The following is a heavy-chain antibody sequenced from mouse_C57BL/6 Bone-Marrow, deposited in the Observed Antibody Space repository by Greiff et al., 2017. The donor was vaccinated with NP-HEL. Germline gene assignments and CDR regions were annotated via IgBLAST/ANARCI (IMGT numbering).Heavy chain of an antibody. Sequence: QVQLKESGPGILQPSQTLSLTCSFSGFSLSTFGMGVGWIRQPSGKGLEWLAHIWWDDDKYYNPALKSRLTISKATSKNQVFLKIANVDTADTATYYCARNYYGSSYPYYFDYWGQGTTLTVSS. CDR2: IWWDDDK. CDR1: GFSLSTFGMG. D-gene: IGHD1-1*01. V-gene: IGHV8-8*01. J-gene: IGHJ2*01. CDR3: ARNYYGSSYPYYFDY.